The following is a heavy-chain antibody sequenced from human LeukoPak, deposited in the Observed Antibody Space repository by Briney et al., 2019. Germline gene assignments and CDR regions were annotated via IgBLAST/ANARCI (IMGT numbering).Heavy chain of an antibody. Sequence: SETLSLTCTVSGGSISSYYWSWIRQPPGKGLEWIGYIYYSGSTNYNPSLKSRVTISVDTSKNQFSLKLSSVTAADTAVYYCARAAITIFGVVISAFDIWGRGTMVTVSS. CDR3: ARAAITIFGVVISAFDI. J-gene: IGHJ3*02. CDR2: IYYSGST. CDR1: GGSISSYY. V-gene: IGHV4-59*01. D-gene: IGHD3-3*01.